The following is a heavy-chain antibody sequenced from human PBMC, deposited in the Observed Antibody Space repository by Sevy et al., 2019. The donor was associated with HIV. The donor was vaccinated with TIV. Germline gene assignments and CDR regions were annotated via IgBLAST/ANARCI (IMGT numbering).Heavy chain of an antibody. V-gene: IGHV1-2*02. CDR2: INSAGT. Sequence: ASVKVSCKTSGSTFCDDYIHWVRQAPGDRLEWMGWINSAGTNYAETFQGRVTMTRDASITTAYMELNSLRSDDTATYYCATSANLDTSWFDPWGQGVVVTVSS. J-gene: IGHJ5*02. D-gene: IGHD1-1*01. CDR1: GSTFCDDY. CDR3: ATSANLDTSWFDP.